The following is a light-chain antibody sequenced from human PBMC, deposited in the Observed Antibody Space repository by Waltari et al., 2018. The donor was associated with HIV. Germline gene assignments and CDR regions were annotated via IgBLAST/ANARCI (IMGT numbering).Light chain of an antibody. CDR1: QTVANN. CDR3: QQYNKWSWT. Sequence: IVLTQSPATLSVSPGERATLFCRASQTVANNLAWYQQKPGQPPRLLIYGASTRAIGVPGVFSGSGSGTEFTLTISTLHSEDFGIYYCQQYNKWSWTFGQGTRVELK. V-gene: IGKV3-15*01. J-gene: IGKJ1*01. CDR2: GAS.